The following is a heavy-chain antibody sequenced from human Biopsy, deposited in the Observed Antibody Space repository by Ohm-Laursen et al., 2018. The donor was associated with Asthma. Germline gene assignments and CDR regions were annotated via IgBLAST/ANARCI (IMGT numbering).Heavy chain of an antibody. Sequence: SLRLSCAAPGFAVSRDHMFWVRQAPGKGLEWVAVISYDGSSIYYADSVKGRFTISRDNSKNTLSLQMNSLTAEDAAVYYCAREGVAGTHIEDWGQGTLVTVSS. D-gene: IGHD6-19*01. V-gene: IGHV3-30-3*01. J-gene: IGHJ4*02. CDR1: GFAVSRDH. CDR2: ISYDGSSI. CDR3: AREGVAGTHIED.